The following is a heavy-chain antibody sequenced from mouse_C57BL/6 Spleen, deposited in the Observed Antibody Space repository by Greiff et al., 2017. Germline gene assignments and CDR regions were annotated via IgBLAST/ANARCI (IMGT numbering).Heavy chain of an antibody. V-gene: IGHV1-52*01. J-gene: IGHJ2*01. Sequence: VKLQQPGAELVRPGSSVKLSCKASGYTFTSYWMHWVKQRPIQGLEWIGNIDPSDSETHYNQKFKDKATLTVDKSSSTAYMQLSSLTSEDSAVYYCARANWDVHYFDYWGQGTTLTVSS. D-gene: IGHD4-1*01. CDR1: GYTFTSYW. CDR2: IDPSDSET. CDR3: ARANWDVHYFDY.